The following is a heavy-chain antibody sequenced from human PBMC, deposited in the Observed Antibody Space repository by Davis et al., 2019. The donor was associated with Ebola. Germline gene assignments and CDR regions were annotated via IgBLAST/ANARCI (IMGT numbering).Heavy chain of an antibody. D-gene: IGHD6-13*01. CDR2: IKSKTDGGTT. V-gene: IGHV3-15*07. Sequence: SPGFTLRNARLNWVRQAPGKGLEWVGSIKSKTDGGTTDYAAPVKGRFTISIDDPKDTLYLQMNSLRAEDTAVYYCARVIGEQLVIREYYYDGMDVWGQGTTATVSS. J-gene: IGHJ6*02. CDR3: ARVIGEQLVIREYYYDGMDV. CDR1: GFTLRNAR.